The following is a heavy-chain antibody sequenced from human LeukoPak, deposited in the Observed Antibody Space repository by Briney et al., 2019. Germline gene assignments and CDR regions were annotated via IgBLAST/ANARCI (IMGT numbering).Heavy chain of an antibody. D-gene: IGHD4-17*01. Sequence: GGSLRLSFAAAGCTVSSYRMNSVRQAPGKGLEWVSSISSRSSYIHYADSLKGRFTISRDNAKNSLYLNIHSLRAEDTAVYYCARDRAGPDYGDYVFAYWGQGTLVTVSS. J-gene: IGHJ4*02. V-gene: IGHV3-21*01. CDR2: ISSRSSYI. CDR3: ARDRAGPDYGDYVFAY. CDR1: GCTVSSYR.